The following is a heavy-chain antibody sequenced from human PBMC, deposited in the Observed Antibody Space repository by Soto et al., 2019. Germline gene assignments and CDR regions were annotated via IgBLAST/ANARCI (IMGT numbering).Heavy chain of an antibody. D-gene: IGHD5-12*01. Sequence: EVQLVESGGGLVKPGGSLRLSCAASGFTFNTYSMNWVRQAPGKGLEWVSSIDTSSTFIYYGGSLKGRFTISRDNAKNSLYLQMNNLKAEDTAVYYCARDGEYSDYENWYFDLWGRGTLVTASS. J-gene: IGHJ2*01. CDR2: IDTSSTFI. V-gene: IGHV3-21*04. CDR3: ARDGEYSDYENWYFDL. CDR1: GFTFNTYS.